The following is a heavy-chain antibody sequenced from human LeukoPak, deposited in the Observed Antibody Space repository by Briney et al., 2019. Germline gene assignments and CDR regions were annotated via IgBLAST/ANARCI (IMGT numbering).Heavy chain of an antibody. D-gene: IGHD2-15*01. J-gene: IGHJ6*02. CDR1: GDSISSSYYY. CDR3: ARRSHCMGGSCPPV. CDR2: IYYGGST. Sequence: PSETLSLTCTVSGDSISSSYYYWVWIRQPPGKGLEWIGSIYYGGSTYYNPSLKSRVTISSDTSKNQLSLKLSSVTATDTAVYYCARRSHCMGGSCPPVWGQGTTVTVSS. V-gene: IGHV4-39*01.